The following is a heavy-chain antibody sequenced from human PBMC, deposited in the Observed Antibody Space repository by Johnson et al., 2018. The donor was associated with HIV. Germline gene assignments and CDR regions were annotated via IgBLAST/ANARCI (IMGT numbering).Heavy chain of an antibody. D-gene: IGHD1-26*01. J-gene: IGHJ3*02. Sequence: VQLVESGGGVVQPGRSLRLSCAASGFTFSSHALHWVRQAPGKGLEWVAVISHDGTNIYYTDSVKGRFTISRDKAKNTLYLQMNSLSAEDTAVYYCARGAWAGAFDIWGQGTMVTVSS. CDR2: ISHDGTNI. CDR1: GFTFSSHA. V-gene: IGHV3-30*04. CDR3: ARGAWAGAFDI.